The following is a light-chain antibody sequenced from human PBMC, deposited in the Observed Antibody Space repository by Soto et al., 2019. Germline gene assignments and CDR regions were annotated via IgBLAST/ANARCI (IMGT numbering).Light chain of an antibody. Sequence: QSALTQPASVSGSPGQSIAISCTGTSSDVGGYNYVSWYQQLPGKAPKLLISEVSNRPSGISSRFSGSKSGNTASLTISGLQAEDEADYYCASYTSSSTSVIFGRGTKLTVL. CDR3: ASYTSSSTSVI. CDR1: SSDVGGYNY. V-gene: IGLV2-14*01. J-gene: IGLJ2*01. CDR2: EVS.